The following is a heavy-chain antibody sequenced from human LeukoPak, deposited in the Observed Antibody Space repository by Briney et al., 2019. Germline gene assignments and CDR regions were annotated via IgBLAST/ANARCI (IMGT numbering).Heavy chain of an antibody. CDR2: IYSSGSA. V-gene: IGHV4-4*07. Sequence: PSETLSLTCTVSGGSIINHYWSWIRQPAGKGLEWIGRIYSSGSANYSPSLKSRVSMSIDTSNNHFYLNLTSVTAADTALYFCARDVRYASGWSTPESWGQGTMVIVSS. CDR1: GGSIINHY. D-gene: IGHD6-19*01. CDR3: ARDVRYASGWSTPES. J-gene: IGHJ5*02.